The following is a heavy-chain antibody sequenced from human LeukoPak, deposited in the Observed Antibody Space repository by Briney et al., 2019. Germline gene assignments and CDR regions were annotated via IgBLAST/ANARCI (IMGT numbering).Heavy chain of an antibody. J-gene: IGHJ4*02. D-gene: IGHD2-2*01. CDR1: GFTFSSYA. V-gene: IGHV3-66*01. CDR3: ARVGDCGRASCYAIDY. Sequence: GGSLRLSCAASGFTFSSYAMSWVRQAPGKGLEGVSIIYSGGSTYYTDSVRGRFIISRDISKNTLYLQMNSLRAEDTAVYYCARVGDCGRASCYAIDYWGQGTLVTVSS. CDR2: IYSGGST.